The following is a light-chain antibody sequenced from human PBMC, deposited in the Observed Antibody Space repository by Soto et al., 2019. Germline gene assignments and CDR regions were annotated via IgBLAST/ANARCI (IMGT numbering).Light chain of an antibody. J-gene: IGLJ3*02. CDR1: SSDIGGYKY. V-gene: IGLV2-14*01. Sequence: SVLTQPPPASGTPGQSITISCTGTSSDIGGYKYVSWYQQHPGKAPKLIIFEVSNRPSGVSDRFSGSNSGNTASLTISGLQAEDEADYYCTSYSRYSVLVFGGGTKVTVL. CDR3: TSYSRYSVLV. CDR2: EVS.